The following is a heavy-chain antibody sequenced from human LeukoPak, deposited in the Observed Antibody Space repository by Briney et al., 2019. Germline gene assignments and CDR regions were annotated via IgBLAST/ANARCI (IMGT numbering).Heavy chain of an antibody. D-gene: IGHD5-18*01. J-gene: IGHJ4*02. V-gene: IGHV3-23*01. CDR1: GFSFSSYA. CDR3: AKGRDSYGYGDFDY. Sequence: PGGSLRLSCAVSGFSFSSYAMGWLRQAPGKGLEWVSIISDHNTWYADSVKGRFTISRDNSKNTLYLQMNSLRGEDTAVYYCAKGRDSYGYGDFDYWGQGTLVTVSS. CDR2: ISDHNT.